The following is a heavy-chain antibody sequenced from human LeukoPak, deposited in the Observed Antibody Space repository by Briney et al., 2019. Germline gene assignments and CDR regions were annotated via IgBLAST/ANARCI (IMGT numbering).Heavy chain of an antibody. CDR1: GFTFSDYY. D-gene: IGHD5-12*01. CDR2: INHSGST. Sequence: GSLRLSCAASGFTFSDYYWSWICQPPGKGLEWIGEINHSGSTNYNPSLKSRVTISVDTSKNQFSLKLSSVTAADTAVYYCARVQFEPYSGYSIDYWGQGTLVTVSS. V-gene: IGHV4-34*01. J-gene: IGHJ4*02. CDR3: ARVQFEPYSGYSIDY.